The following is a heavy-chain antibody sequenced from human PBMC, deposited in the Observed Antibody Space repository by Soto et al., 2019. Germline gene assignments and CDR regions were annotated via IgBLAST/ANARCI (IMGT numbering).Heavy chain of an antibody. Sequence: QVPLQQWGAGLLKPSETLSLTCAVYGGSFSGYYWSWIRQPPGKGLEWIGEINHSGSTNYNPSLKSRVTISVDTSKNQSSLKLSSVTAADTAFYYCARPAIAAVVSAFDYWGQGTLITVSS. CDR2: INHSGST. J-gene: IGHJ4*02. V-gene: IGHV4-34*01. CDR3: ARPAIAAVVSAFDY. D-gene: IGHD6-13*01. CDR1: GGSFSGYY.